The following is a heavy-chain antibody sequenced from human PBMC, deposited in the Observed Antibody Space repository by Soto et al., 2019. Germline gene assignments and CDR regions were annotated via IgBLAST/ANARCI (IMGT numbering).Heavy chain of an antibody. D-gene: IGHD5-12*01. CDR1: GFVFSDYA. CDR3: ARSEHGYNAFDY. V-gene: IGHV3-30*09. J-gene: IGHJ4*02. CDR2: ISFDGEDS. Sequence: GGSLRLSCAASGFVFSDYAMHWIRQAPGKGLEWLTFISFDGEDSYYADSVKGRFAISRDSSKNTLYLQMNSLRLEDTAVYYCARSEHGYNAFDYWGRGTLVTVSS.